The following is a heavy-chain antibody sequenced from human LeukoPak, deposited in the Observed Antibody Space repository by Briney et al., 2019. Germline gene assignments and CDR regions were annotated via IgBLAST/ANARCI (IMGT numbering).Heavy chain of an antibody. V-gene: IGHV1-69*05. Sequence: SVKVSCKASGGTFSSYAISWVRQAPGQGLEWMGGIIPIFGTANYAQKLQGRVTMTTDTSTSTAYMELRSLRSDDTAVYYCARVASAAGIMDFDYWGQGTLVTVSS. CDR1: GGTFSSYA. J-gene: IGHJ4*02. CDR2: IIPIFGTA. CDR3: ARVASAAGIMDFDY. D-gene: IGHD6-13*01.